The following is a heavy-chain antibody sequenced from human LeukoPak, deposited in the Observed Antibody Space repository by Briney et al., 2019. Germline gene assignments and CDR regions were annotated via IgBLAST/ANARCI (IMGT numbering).Heavy chain of an antibody. CDR3: ARGSRYYYDSSVEFFDY. D-gene: IGHD3-22*01. CDR1: GGSISSYY. CDR2: IYYSGST. J-gene: IGHJ4*02. V-gene: IGHV4-59*01. Sequence: PSETLSLTCTVSGGSISSYYWSWIRQPPGKGLEWIGYIYYSGSTNYNPSLKSRVTISVDTSKNQFSLKLSSVTAADTAVYYCARGSRYYYDSSVEFFDYWGQGTLVTVSS.